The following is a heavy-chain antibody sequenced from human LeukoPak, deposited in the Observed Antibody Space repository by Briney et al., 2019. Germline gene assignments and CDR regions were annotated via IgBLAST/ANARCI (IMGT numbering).Heavy chain of an antibody. CDR3: ERDLCCSGYEYYYYGMDV. CDR1: GFTFSSYA. Sequence: GGSLRLSSAASGFTFSSYAMHWVRQAPGKGLEWVAVISYDGSNKYYADSVKGRFTISRDNSKNTLYLQMNSLRAEDTAVYYCERDLCCSGYEYYYYGMDVWGQGTTVTVSS. CDR2: ISYDGSNK. D-gene: IGHD5-12*01. V-gene: IGHV3-30-3*01. J-gene: IGHJ6*02.